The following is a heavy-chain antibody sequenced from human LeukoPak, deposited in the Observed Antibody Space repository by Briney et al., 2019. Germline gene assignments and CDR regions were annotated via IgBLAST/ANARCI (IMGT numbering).Heavy chain of an antibody. CDR1: GYTFTGYY. CDR2: INPNSGGT. Sequence: ASVKVSCKASGYTFTGYYMHWVRQAPGQGLEWMGRINPNSGGTNYAQKFQGRVTITADESTSTAYMELSSLRSEDTAVYYCARFGAYQLLTFYYYYGMDVWGQGTTVTVSS. CDR3: ARFGAYQLLTFYYYYGMDV. D-gene: IGHD2-2*01. V-gene: IGHV1-2*06. J-gene: IGHJ6*02.